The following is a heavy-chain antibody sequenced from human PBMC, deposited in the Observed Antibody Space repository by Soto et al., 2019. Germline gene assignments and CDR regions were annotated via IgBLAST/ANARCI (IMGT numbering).Heavy chain of an antibody. CDR1: GFTFSSYA. D-gene: IGHD3-10*01. Sequence: PGGSLRLSCAASGFTFSSYAMHWVRQAPGKGLEWVAVISYDGSNKYYADSVKGRFTISRDNSKNTLYLQMNSLRAEDTAVYYCARDRAEPVSENWFDPWGQGTLVTVSS. J-gene: IGHJ5*02. CDR2: ISYDGSNK. CDR3: ARDRAEPVSENWFDP. V-gene: IGHV3-30-3*01.